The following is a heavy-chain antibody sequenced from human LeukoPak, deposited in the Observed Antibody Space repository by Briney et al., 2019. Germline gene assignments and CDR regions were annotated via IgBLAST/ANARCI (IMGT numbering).Heavy chain of an antibody. CDR2: IYYSGST. CDR1: GGSISSSSYY. CDR3: ARDLGVFSYYFDY. Sequence: SETLSLTCTVSGGSISSSSYYRGWIRQPPGKGLEWIGSIYYSGSTYYNPSLKSRVTISVDTSKNQFSLKLSSVTAADTAVYYCARDLGVFSYYFDYWGQGTLVTVSS. V-gene: IGHV4-39*07. D-gene: IGHD3-16*01. J-gene: IGHJ4*02.